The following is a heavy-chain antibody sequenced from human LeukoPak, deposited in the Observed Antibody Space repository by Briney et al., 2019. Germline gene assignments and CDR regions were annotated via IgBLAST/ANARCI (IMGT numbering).Heavy chain of an antibody. CDR3: ARDDIAAAGTYYMDV. D-gene: IGHD6-13*01. CDR1: GFTFSSYS. CDR2: IISSSSYI. Sequence: GGSLRLSCAASGFTFSSYSMNWVRQAPGKGLEWVSSIISSSSYIYYADSVKGRFTISRDNAKNSLYLQMNSLRAEDTAVYYCARDDIAAAGTYYMDVWGKGTTVTVSS. V-gene: IGHV3-21*01. J-gene: IGHJ6*03.